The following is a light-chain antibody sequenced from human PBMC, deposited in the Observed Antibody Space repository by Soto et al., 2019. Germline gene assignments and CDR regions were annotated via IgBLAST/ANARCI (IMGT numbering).Light chain of an antibody. J-gene: IGLJ2*01. Sequence: QSALTQPASVSGSPGQSITISCTGISSDLGGYNSVSWYQQHPGKAPRLMIYEVSNRPSGVSSRFSGSKSGSTASLTISGLQAVDEANYYCSSYKSGSTLFGGGTKRTVL. CDR3: SSYKSGSTL. CDR1: SSDLGGYNS. V-gene: IGLV2-14*01. CDR2: EVS.